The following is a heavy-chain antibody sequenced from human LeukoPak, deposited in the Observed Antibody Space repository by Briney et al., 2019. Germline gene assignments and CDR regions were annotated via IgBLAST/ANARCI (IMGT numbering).Heavy chain of an antibody. J-gene: IGHJ6*03. CDR1: GGPFWGYY. Sequence: SDTLSLTCAVYGGPFWGYYWRWPRHPPGEGLEGRGEVNYSESNKQHASLESRVTISVDTSKHQFSLKRSPVTAADTAVYYCARGYSSSRPPNNYYYYYHVDVWGRGPTVSVPS. D-gene: IGHD6-13*01. CDR2: VNYSESN. CDR3: ARGYSSSRPPNNYYYYYHVDV. V-gene: IGHV4-34*01.